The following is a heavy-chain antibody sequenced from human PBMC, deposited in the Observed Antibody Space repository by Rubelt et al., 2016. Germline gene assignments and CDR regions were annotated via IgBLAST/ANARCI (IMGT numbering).Heavy chain of an antibody. J-gene: IGHJ4*02. D-gene: IGHD3-3*01. CDR2: INHSVST. Sequence: QVQLQQWGAGLLKPSETLSLTCAVYGGSFSGYYWSWIRQPPGKGLAWIGEINHSVSTNYNPSLKRRVTISVDTSKNHVSLKLSSVTAADTAVYYCARGLLAIFGVENQYDDYWGQGTLVTVSS. V-gene: IGHV4-34*01. CDR1: GGSFSGYY. CDR3: ARGLLAIFGVENQYDDY.